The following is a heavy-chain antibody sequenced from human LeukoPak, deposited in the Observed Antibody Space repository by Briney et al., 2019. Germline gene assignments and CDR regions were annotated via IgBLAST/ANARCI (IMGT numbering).Heavy chain of an antibody. CDR3: ARDPPGGGYDYGYYGMDV. D-gene: IGHD5-12*01. V-gene: IGHV3-33*08. Sequence: PGGSLRLSCAASGFTFSSYGMHWVRQAPGEGLEWVAVIWYDGSNKYYADSVKGRFTISRDNSKNTLYLQMNSLRAEDTAVYYCARDPPGGGYDYGYYGMDVWGQGTTVTVSS. CDR1: GFTFSSYG. CDR2: IWYDGSNK. J-gene: IGHJ6*02.